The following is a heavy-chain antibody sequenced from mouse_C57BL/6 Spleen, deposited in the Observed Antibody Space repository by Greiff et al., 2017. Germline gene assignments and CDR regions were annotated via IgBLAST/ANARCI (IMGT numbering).Heavy chain of an antibody. CDR2: IYPGDGDT. V-gene: IGHV1-80*01. CDR1: GYAFSSYW. CDR3: ARGGNYKTWLAY. J-gene: IGHJ3*01. Sequence: QVQLKESGAELVKPGASVKLSCKASGYAFSSYWMNWVKQRPGKGLEWIGQIYPGDGDTNYNGKFKGKATLTADKSSSTAYMQLSSLTSEDSAVYFCARGGNYKTWLAYWGQGTLVTVAA. D-gene: IGHD2-1*01.